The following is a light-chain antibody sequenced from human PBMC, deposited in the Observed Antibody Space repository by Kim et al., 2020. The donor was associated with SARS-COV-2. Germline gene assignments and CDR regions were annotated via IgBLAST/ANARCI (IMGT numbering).Light chain of an antibody. CDR1: GSNIGSNF. V-gene: IGLV1-47*01. CDR3: VAWDDSLTGWV. J-gene: IGLJ3*02. CDR2: RHN. Sequence: QSALTQPPSVSETPGQSVTISCSGSGSNIGSNFVYWYQQLPGTAPKLLIYRHNQRPSGVPDRFSGSRSGSSASLAISGLRSEDEADYYCVAWDDSLTGWVFGGGTKLTVL.